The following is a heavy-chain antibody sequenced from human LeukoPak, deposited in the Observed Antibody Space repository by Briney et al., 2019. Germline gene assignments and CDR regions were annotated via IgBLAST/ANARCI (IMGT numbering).Heavy chain of an antibody. CDR1: GFTFSSYT. V-gene: IGHV4-34*01. Sequence: GSLRLSCAASGFTFSSYTMNWIRQPPGKGLEWIGEINHSGSTNYNPSLKSRVTISVDTSKNQFSLKLSSVTAADTAVYYCAREGLGDYYYYGMDVWGQGTTVTVSS. J-gene: IGHJ6*02. D-gene: IGHD3/OR15-3a*01. CDR2: INHSGST. CDR3: AREGLGDYYYYGMDV.